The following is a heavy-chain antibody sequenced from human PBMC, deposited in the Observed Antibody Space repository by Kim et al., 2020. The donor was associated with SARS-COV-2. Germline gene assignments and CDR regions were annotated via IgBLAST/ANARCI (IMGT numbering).Heavy chain of an antibody. CDR3: AKALETIAGRFFAMDV. D-gene: IGHD6-6*01. CDR2: ISAGGDRK. CDR1: GFSFRNYA. J-gene: IGHJ6*01. V-gene: IGHV3-23*01. Sequence: GGSLRLSCAASGFSFRNYAITWVRQVPGKGLEWVSSISAGGDRKYFADSVKGRATIWRDNLNKTVHLEMSSLRPEDTAVYYCAKALETIAGRFFAMDVWG.